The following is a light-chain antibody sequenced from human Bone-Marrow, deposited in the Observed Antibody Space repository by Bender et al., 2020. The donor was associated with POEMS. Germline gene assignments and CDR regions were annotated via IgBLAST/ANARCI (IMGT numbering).Light chain of an antibody. CDR3: SSWDGSLSGWV. V-gene: IGLV1-44*01. CDR2: SNY. J-gene: IGLJ3*02. CDR1: DSNFGGNH. Sequence: QSVLTQPPSASGTPGQSVIISCSGTDSNFGGNHVNWYQHLPGTAPRLVVYSNYQRPSGVPARFSGSKSGTSASLAISDIQSEDEGDYYCSSWDGSLSGWVFGGGTKLTVL.